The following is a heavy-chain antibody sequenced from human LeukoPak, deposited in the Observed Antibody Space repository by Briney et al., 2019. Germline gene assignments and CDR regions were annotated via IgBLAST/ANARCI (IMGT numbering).Heavy chain of an antibody. Sequence: GGSLRLSCAASGFTFSDYYMSWIRQAPGKGLEWISYISNSGGIIYYADSVRGRFTITRDNAKSSLFLQMNSLRAEDTAVYYCARGPDIVVVVAASENWFDPWGQGTLVTVSS. CDR2: ISNSGGII. D-gene: IGHD2-15*01. CDR3: ARGPDIVVVVAASENWFDP. CDR1: GFTFSDYY. J-gene: IGHJ5*02. V-gene: IGHV3-11*04.